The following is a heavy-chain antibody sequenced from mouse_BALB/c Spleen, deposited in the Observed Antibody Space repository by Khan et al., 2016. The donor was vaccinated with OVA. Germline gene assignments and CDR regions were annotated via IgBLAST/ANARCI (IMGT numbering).Heavy chain of an antibody. J-gene: IGHJ3*01. CDR1: GFTFSAYG. V-gene: IGHV5-6*01. CDR3: ESHLSGSFAY. Sequence: LVESGGDLVRPGGSLKLSRAASGFTFSAYGMSWVRQSPDKRLEWVSTINRDGYYTYLPDSLKGRFIIPRDNAKNTLYLQMRSPKSDDTAMYYCESHLSGSFAYWGQGTLVTVSA. CDR2: INRDGYYT. D-gene: IGHD1-3*01.